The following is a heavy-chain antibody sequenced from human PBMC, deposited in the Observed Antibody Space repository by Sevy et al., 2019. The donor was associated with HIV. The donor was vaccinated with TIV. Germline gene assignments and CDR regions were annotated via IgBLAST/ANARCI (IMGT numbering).Heavy chain of an antibody. CDR3: ATDTTGYHSTLDY. J-gene: IGHJ4*02. D-gene: IGHD3-9*01. Sequence: ASFKVSCKVSGYTLTEFSIHWVRQAPGKGLEWMGGFDPGDGDAETSYAQKFRDRLTMTADTSTDTVYMELSSLRSEDTAVYYCATDTTGYHSTLDYWGQGTLVTVSS. V-gene: IGHV1-24*01. CDR2: FDPGDGDAET. CDR1: GYTLTEFS.